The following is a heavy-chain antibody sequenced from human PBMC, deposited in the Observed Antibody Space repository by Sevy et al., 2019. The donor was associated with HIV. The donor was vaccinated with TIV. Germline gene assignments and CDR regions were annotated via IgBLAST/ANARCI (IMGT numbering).Heavy chain of an antibody. D-gene: IGHD3-10*01. Sequence: GGSLRLSCAASGFTFSNYAMSWVRQGPGKGLEWVSGVSGSGVTTHYADSVKGRFTISRDNSKKKIFLQMSSLRAEDTAVYYCAKGSSEALTTYWLDPWGQGTLVTVSS. CDR3: AKGSSEALTTYWLDP. J-gene: IGHJ5*02. CDR2: VSGSGVTT. CDR1: GFTFSNYA. V-gene: IGHV3-23*01.